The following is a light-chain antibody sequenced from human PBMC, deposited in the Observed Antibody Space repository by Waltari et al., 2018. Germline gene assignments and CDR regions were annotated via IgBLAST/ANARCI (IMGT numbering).Light chain of an antibody. V-gene: IGLV2-14*01. CDR3: SSHTSTVPHV. Sequence: QSALTQPASVSGSPGQSVSISCTGTSNDVGGYGSVAWYQQFPGKAPKLMIYEVSYRPSGVSSRFSGSKSGNTASLTISGLQAEDEAVYYCSSHTSTVPHVFGTGTKVTVV. CDR2: EVS. CDR1: SNDVGGYGS. J-gene: IGLJ1*01.